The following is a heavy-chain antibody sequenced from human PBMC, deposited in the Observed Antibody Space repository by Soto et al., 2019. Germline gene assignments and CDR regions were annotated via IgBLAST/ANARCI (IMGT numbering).Heavy chain of an antibody. D-gene: IGHD6-19*01. J-gene: IGHJ5*02. CDR2: ISAYNGNT. Sequence: ASVKVSCKASGYTFTSYGISWVRQAPGQGLEWMGWISAYNGNTNYAQKLQGRVTMTTDTSTSTAYMELRSLRSDDTAVYYCARDGVIEVAGVGNWFDPCGQGTLVPVSS. V-gene: IGHV1-18*01. CDR3: ARDGVIEVAGVGNWFDP. CDR1: GYTFTSYG.